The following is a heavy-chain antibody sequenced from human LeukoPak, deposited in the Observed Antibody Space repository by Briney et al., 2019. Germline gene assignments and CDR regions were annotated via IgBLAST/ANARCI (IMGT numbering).Heavy chain of an antibody. J-gene: IGHJ6*04. V-gene: IGHV3-48*03. CDR3: ARVGAQRPHDV. CDR1: GFTFSTYE. CDR2: ISSSGNTI. Sequence: GGSLRLSCAVSGFTFSTYEMSWVRQAPGKGLGWVSYISSSGNTIYYADSVKGRFTISRDNAKNSLYLQMNSLRAEDTAVYYCARVGAQRPHDVWGKGTTVTVSS. D-gene: IGHD3-10*01.